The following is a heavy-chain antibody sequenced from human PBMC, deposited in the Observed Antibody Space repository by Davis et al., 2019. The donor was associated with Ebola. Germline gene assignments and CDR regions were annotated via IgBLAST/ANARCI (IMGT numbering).Heavy chain of an antibody. CDR3: ARVGCTGGVCYTLDY. V-gene: IGHV1-8*01. Sequence: ASVKVSCKASGYTFTSYDINWVRQATGQGLEWMGWMNPNSGNTGYAQKFQGWVTMTRDTSISTAYMELSRLRSDDTAVYYCARVGCTGGVCYTLDYWGQGTLVTVSS. J-gene: IGHJ4*02. D-gene: IGHD2-8*02. CDR2: MNPNSGNT. CDR1: GYTFTSYD.